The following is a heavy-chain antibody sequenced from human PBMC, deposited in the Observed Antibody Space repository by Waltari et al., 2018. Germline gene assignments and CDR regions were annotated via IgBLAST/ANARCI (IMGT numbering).Heavy chain of an antibody. V-gene: IGHV4-4*02. D-gene: IGHD2-15*01. CDR3: ARDRGRGLYLDS. Sequence: QLQLQQSGPGLVKPSESLSLTCAVSGDSMRSSDFWNGVRQPPGKGLEWIGQVHRSGRSNYNPSLESRVTVSIDTSKNQFSLKVSSATAADTAVYYCARDRGRGLYLDSWGQGTQVTVSP. CDR2: VHRSGRS. CDR1: GDSMRSSDF. J-gene: IGHJ4*02.